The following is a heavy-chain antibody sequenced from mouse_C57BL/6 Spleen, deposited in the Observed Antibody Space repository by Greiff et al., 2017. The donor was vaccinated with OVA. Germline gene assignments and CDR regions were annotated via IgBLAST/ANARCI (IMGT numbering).Heavy chain of an antibody. Sequence: EVQLQQSGPGLVKPSQSLSLTCSVTGYSITSGYYWNWIRQFPGNKLEWMGYISYDGSNNYNPSLKNRISITRDTSKNQFFLKLNSVTTEDTATYYCARAFGGYFDVWGTGTTVTVSS. CDR2: ISYDGSN. V-gene: IGHV3-6*01. J-gene: IGHJ1*03. CDR1: GYSITSGYY. CDR3: ARAFGGYFDV.